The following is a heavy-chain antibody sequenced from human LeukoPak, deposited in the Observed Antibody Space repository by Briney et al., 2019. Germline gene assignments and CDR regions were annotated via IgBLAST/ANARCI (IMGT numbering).Heavy chain of an antibody. J-gene: IGHJ3*02. CDR2: ISGSGGST. CDR3: AKASYYYDSSGYGAFDI. Sequence: GGSLRLSCAASGFTFSSYAMSWVRQAPGKGLEWVSAISGSGGSTYYADSVKGRFTISRDNSKNTLYLQMNSLRAEDTAVYYCAKASYYYDSSGYGAFDIWGQGTMVTVSS. D-gene: IGHD3-22*01. CDR1: GFTFSSYA. V-gene: IGHV3-23*01.